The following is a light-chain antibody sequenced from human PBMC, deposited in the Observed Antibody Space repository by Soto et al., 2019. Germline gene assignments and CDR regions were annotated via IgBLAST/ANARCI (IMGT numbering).Light chain of an antibody. CDR1: QSISSNY. CDR2: GAS. J-gene: IGKJ3*01. V-gene: IGKV3-20*01. CDR3: QQYGSSRFT. Sequence: EIVLTQSPGTLSLSPGERATLSCRASQSISSNYLAWYQQKPGQAPRLLVYGASSRATGIPDRFSGSGSGTDFTLTISRLGPEDFAVYYCQQYGSSRFTFGPGTKVDFK.